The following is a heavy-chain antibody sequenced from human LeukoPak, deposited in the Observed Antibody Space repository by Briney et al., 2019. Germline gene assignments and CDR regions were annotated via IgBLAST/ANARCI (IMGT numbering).Heavy chain of an antibody. CDR2: ISHSGST. V-gene: IGHV4-34*01. D-gene: IGHD6-19*01. CDR3: ARPHGRGAVARFDWFDP. CDR1: GGSFSGYY. J-gene: IGHJ5*02. Sequence: SETLSLTCAVYGGSFSGYYWSWIRQPPGKGLEWIGEISHSGSTNYNPSLKSRVTISVDTSKNQFSLKLSSVTAADTAVYYCARPHGRGAVARFDWFDPWGQGTLVTVSS.